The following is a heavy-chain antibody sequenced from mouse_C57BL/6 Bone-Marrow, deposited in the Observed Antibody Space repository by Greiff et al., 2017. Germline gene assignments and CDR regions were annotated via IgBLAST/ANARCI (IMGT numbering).Heavy chain of an antibody. D-gene: IGHD1-1*01. CDR1: GYAFSSSW. CDR3: ASRADYYGSSHFDY. J-gene: IGHJ2*01. V-gene: IGHV1-82*01. CDR2: IYPGDGDT. Sequence: QVQLQQSGPELVKPGASVKISCKASGYAFSSSWMNWVKQRPGKGLEWIGRIYPGDGDTNYNGKFKGKATLTADKSSSTAYMQLSSLTSEDSAVYVCASRADYYGSSHFDYWGQGTTLTVSS.